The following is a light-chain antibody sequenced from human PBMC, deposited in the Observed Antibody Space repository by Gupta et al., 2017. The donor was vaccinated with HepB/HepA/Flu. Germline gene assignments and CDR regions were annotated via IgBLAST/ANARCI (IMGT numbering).Light chain of an antibody. V-gene: IGLV1-44*01. Sequence: SVPTPSTSISGTPGQRDSNSCSGCCSNVGWNNVIWYQQQPGTAPKRLICYNDERPSGGPYRISGAKSGTAASLAISGLQSEDEADYYCAAWYTCLYAVVFGGGTKLTVL. J-gene: IGLJ2*01. CDR3: AAWYTCLYAVV. CDR1: CSNVGWNN. CDR2: YND.